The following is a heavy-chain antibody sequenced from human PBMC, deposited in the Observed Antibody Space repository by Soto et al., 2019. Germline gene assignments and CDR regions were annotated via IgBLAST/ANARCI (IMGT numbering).Heavy chain of an antibody. Sequence: SETLSLTCTVSGGSISSGGYYWSWIRHHPGQGLEGIGYIYYSGSTYYNPSLKSRVTISVDTSKNQFSLKLNSVTAADTAVYYCARDAHNYGSGSNGMDVWGPGTTLTVSS. V-gene: IGHV4-31*03. D-gene: IGHD3-10*01. CDR3: ARDAHNYGSGSNGMDV. CDR1: GGSISSGGYY. J-gene: IGHJ6*02. CDR2: IYYSGST.